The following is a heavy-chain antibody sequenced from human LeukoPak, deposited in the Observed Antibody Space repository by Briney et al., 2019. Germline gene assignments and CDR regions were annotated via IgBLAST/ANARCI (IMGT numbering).Heavy chain of an antibody. CDR1: GGSFSGYY. Sequence: SETLSLTCAVYGGSFSGYYWSWIRQPPGKGLEWIGEINHSGSTNYNPSLKSRVTISVDTSKNQFSLKLSSVTAADTAVYYCARQRRGYSYGSPVYYYYYGMDVWGQGTTVTASS. V-gene: IGHV4-34*01. J-gene: IGHJ6*02. D-gene: IGHD5-18*01. CDR2: INHSGST. CDR3: ARQRRGYSYGSPVYYYYYGMDV.